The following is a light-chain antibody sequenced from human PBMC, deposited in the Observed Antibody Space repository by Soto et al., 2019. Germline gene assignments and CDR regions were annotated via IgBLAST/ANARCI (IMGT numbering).Light chain of an antibody. CDR3: HQYGSAPWT. CDR2: GAS. J-gene: IGKJ1*01. Sequence: EIVLTQSPGTLSLSPGERATLSCRASQSVSSSYLAWYQQKPGQAPRLLIYGASTRATGVPARFTGSGSGTEFTLTTSSLQFDDSAVYYCHQYGSAPWTFGQGTKVDIK. CDR1: QSVSSSY. V-gene: IGKV3-20*01.